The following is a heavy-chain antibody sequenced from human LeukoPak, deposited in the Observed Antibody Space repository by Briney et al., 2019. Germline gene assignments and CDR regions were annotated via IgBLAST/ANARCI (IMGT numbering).Heavy chain of an antibody. CDR2: IYHGGSP. CDR3: ARDRAYCSGGSCYSSWFDP. V-gene: IGHV4-30-2*01. CDR1: GGSISSGGYY. D-gene: IGHD2-15*01. Sequence: TSETLSLTCTVSGGSISSGGYYWSWIRQPPGKGLEWIGYIYHGGSPYYNPSLKSRVTISVDRSKNQFSLKLSSVTAADTAVYYCARDRAYCSGGSCYSSWFDPWGQGTLVTVSS. J-gene: IGHJ5*02.